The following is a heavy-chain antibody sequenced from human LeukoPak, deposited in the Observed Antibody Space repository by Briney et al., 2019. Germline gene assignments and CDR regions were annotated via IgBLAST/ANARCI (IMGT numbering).Heavy chain of an antibody. V-gene: IGHV1-2*02. Sequence: ASVTVSCKASGYTFTGYYFHWVRQAPGQGLEWMGWINPNIGGTNYAQKFQGRVTMTRDTSISTAYMELSRLRSDDTAVYYCARPWNYYGSGSYYLDYWGQGTLVTVSS. CDR2: INPNIGGT. J-gene: IGHJ4*02. D-gene: IGHD3-10*01. CDR3: ARPWNYYGSGSYYLDY. CDR1: GYTFTGYY.